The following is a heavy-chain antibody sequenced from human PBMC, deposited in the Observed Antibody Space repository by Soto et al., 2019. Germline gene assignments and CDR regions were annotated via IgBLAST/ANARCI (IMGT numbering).Heavy chain of an antibody. Sequence: GGSLRLSCAASGFTFSSYSMNWVRQAPGKGLEWVSYISSSSSTIYYADSVKGRFTISRDNAKNSLYLQMNSLRAEDTAVYYCARDGSDYLLPVDYWGQGTLVTVSS. CDR1: GFTFSSYS. J-gene: IGHJ4*02. V-gene: IGHV3-48*01. D-gene: IGHD1-26*01. CDR3: ARDGSDYLLPVDY. CDR2: ISSSSSTI.